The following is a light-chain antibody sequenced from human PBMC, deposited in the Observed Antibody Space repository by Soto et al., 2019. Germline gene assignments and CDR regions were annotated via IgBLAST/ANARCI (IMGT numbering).Light chain of an antibody. J-gene: IGLJ2*01. Sequence: QSVLTQPASVSGSPGQSITISCTGTSSDVGAYNLVSWYQHHPGKAPKFMMYEVSYRPSGVSNRFSGSKSGNTASLTISGPQAEDEADYYCSSYTSTSTILFGGGTKVTVL. CDR1: SSDVGAYNL. CDR3: SSYTSTSTIL. CDR2: EVS. V-gene: IGLV2-14*01.